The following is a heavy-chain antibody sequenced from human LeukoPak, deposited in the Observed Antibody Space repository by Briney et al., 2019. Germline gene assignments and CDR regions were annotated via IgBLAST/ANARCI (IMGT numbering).Heavy chain of an antibody. J-gene: IGHJ4*02. D-gene: IGHD2-2*01. CDR3: AKGYCSSTSCYEFDY. CDR1: GFTFDDYA. CDR2: ISWNIGSI. Sequence: PGGSLRLSCAASGFTFDDYAMHWVRQAPGKGLEWVSGISWNIGSIGYADSVKGRFTISRDNAKNSLYLQMNSLRAEDMALYYCAKGYCSSTSCYEFDYWGQGTLVTVSS. V-gene: IGHV3-9*03.